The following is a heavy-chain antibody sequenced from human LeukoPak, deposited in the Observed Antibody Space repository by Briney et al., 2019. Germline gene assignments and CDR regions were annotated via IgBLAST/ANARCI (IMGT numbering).Heavy chain of an antibody. V-gene: IGHV3-11*01. J-gene: IGHJ5*02. Sequence: GGSLRLSCAASGFTFSDYYMSWIRQAPGKGLEWLSYINIGGTNTHYADSVKGRFTISRDSAKKSLYLQMNSLRAEDTAVYFCATDGAGFDTWGQGVLVTVSS. CDR2: INIGGTNT. CDR1: GFTFSDYY. CDR3: ATDGAGFDT.